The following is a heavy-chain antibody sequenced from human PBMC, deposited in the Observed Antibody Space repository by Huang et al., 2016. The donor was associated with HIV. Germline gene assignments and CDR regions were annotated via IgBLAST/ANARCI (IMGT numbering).Heavy chain of an antibody. V-gene: IGHV3-23*01. Sequence: EVLLLESGGGLVQPGGSLRLSCAAFRITFYNHAMSWVRQAPGKGLEWVSTISVTGRTTDSADSVKGRFTISRDNSNNTLHLQMNSLRADDTAVYYCAQGGGQSAAFPIWGQGTVVTVSS. CDR1: RITFYNHA. CDR2: ISVTGRTT. D-gene: IGHD3-16*01. CDR3: AQGGGQSAAFPI. J-gene: IGHJ3*02.